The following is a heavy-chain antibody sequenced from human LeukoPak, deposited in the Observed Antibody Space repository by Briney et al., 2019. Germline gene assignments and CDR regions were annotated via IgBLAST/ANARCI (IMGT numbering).Heavy chain of an antibody. Sequence: GGSLRLSCAASGFTFSSYEMNWVRQAPGKGLEWVSSISSSSSYIYYADSVKGRFTISRDNAKNSLYLQMNSLRAEDTAVYYCARLFSGYSAFDIWGQGTMVTVSS. J-gene: IGHJ3*02. CDR3: ARLFSGYSAFDI. CDR1: GFTFSSYE. V-gene: IGHV3-21*01. CDR2: ISSSSSYI. D-gene: IGHD3-22*01.